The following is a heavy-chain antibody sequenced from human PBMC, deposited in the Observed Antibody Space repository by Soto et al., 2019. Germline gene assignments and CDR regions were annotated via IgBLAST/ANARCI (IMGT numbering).Heavy chain of an antibody. Sequence: QVQLVQSGAEVKKPGSSVTVSCKASGGTFSSYTISWVRQAPGQGLAWMGRIIPIIGIANYAQKFQGRVKTSADKSTITAYMVLSSLRAEYTAVYYGAREIIVVAGYSFDYWGQGTLVTVSS. CDR3: AREIIVVAGYSFDY. CDR1: GGTFSSYT. D-gene: IGHD6-19*01. V-gene: IGHV1-69*08. J-gene: IGHJ4*02. CDR2: IIPIIGIA.